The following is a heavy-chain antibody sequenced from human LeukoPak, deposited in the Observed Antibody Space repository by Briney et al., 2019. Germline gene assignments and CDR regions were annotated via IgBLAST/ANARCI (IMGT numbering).Heavy chain of an antibody. D-gene: IGHD6-19*01. Sequence: GGSLSLSCAASGFTFSSYAMHWVRQAPGKGLEWVAVISYDGSNKYYADSVKGRFTISRDNSKNTLYLQMNSLRAEDTAVYYCARVGSSGWDFDYWGQGTLVTVSS. J-gene: IGHJ4*02. CDR3: ARVGSSGWDFDY. V-gene: IGHV3-30*04. CDR2: ISYDGSNK. CDR1: GFTFSSYA.